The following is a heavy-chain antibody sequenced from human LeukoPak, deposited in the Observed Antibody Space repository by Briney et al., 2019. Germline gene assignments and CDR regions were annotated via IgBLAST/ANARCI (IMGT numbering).Heavy chain of an antibody. CDR3: AKFKAYGDSYYFDY. CDR1: GFSFSSYA. Sequence: GGSVRLSCAASGFSFSSYAMSWVRQAPGKGLEWVSAISGSGGSTYYADSVKGRFTISRDNSKNTLYLQMNSLRAEDTAVYYCAKFKAYGDSYYFDYWGQGTLVTVSS. V-gene: IGHV3-23*01. J-gene: IGHJ4*02. CDR2: ISGSGGST. D-gene: IGHD4-17*01.